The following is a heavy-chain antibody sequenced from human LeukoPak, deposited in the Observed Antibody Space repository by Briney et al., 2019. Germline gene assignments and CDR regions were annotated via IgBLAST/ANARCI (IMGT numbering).Heavy chain of an antibody. CDR3: VREVRYYDSSGYFTKSDGFDI. V-gene: IGHV4-59*01. Sequence: SETLSLTCSVSGGSLSSSYWNWIRQPPGRGLEWIGCVYYSGSTFYNPSLKSRVTISADTSKNQFSLKLSSVTAADTAVYYCVREVRYYDSSGYFTKSDGFDIWGQGTTVTVSS. J-gene: IGHJ3*02. CDR1: GGSLSSSY. D-gene: IGHD3-22*01. CDR2: VYYSGST.